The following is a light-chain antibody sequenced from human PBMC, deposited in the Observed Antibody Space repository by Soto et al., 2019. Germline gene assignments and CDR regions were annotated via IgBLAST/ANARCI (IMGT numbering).Light chain of an antibody. Sequence: QSALTQPASVSGSPGQSITISCTGTSSDVGGYNYVSWYQQHPGKAPKLMIYEVSNRPSGLSYRFSGSKSGNTASLTISGLQAEDEANYYCSSYTTSSTVVFGGGTKLTVL. CDR2: EVS. J-gene: IGLJ2*01. CDR3: SSYTTSSTVV. CDR1: SSDVGGYNY. V-gene: IGLV2-14*01.